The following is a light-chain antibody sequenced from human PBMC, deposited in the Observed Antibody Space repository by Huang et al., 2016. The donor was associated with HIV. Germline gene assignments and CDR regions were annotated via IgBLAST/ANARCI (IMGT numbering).Light chain of an antibody. V-gene: IGKV2-29*02. CDR3: MQGIHLPIT. J-gene: IGKJ5*01. CDR1: QSLLHGDGKTY. CDR2: EVS. Sequence: DIVMTQTPLSLSVTPGQPASISCKSSQSLLHGDGKTYFYWYLQKAGQSPQLLIHEVSRRVSGVPDRFSGSGSRTDFTLKISRVEAEDVGVYYCMQGIHLPITFGQGTRLEIK.